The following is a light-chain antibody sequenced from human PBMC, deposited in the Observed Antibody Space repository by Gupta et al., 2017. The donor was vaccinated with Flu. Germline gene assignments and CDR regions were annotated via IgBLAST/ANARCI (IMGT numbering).Light chain of an antibody. V-gene: IGKV1-39*01. CDR3: QQGSSIPWT. CDR1: QGILTY. CDR2: DAT. Sequence: PSSLSASVGDRVTLTCRASQGILTYVNWYQQKPGKAPKLLLSDATRLQVGVPSRFSGSGSGTYFTLTINSLQIEDFATYFCQQGSSIPWTFGQGTKVEIK. J-gene: IGKJ1*01.